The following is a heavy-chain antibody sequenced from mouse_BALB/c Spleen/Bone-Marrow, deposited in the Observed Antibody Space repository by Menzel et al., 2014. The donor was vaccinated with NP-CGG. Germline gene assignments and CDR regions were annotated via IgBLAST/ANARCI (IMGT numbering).Heavy chain of an antibody. CDR3: ARXXXXXXXXPXXAXDY. CDR2: ISSGGGST. CDR1: GFAFGSYD. J-gene: IGHJ4*01. V-gene: IGHV5-12-1*01. Sequence: EVQLVESGGGLVKPGGSLKLSCAASGFAFGSYDMSWVRQTPEKRXEWVAYISSGGGSTYYPDTVKGRFTISRDNAKNTLYLQMSSLXSEDTAMYYCARXXXXXXXXPXXAXDYWGRGPSVTVSS.